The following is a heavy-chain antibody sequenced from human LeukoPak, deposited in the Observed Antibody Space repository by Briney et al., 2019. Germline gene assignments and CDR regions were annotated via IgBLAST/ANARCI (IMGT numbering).Heavy chain of an antibody. D-gene: IGHD2-15*01. V-gene: IGHV4-39*01. J-gene: IGHJ4*02. Sequence: PSETLSLTCTVSGGSINTNSYSWGWIRQPPGKGLEWIGSISYSGSTYYNPPLKNRVTMSVDTSKSQFSLKLISVTAADTAVYYCARFGGLFCTGGTCYSGFDYWGQGTLVTASS. CDR1: GGSINTNSYS. CDR3: ARFGGLFCTGGTCYSGFDY. CDR2: ISYSGST.